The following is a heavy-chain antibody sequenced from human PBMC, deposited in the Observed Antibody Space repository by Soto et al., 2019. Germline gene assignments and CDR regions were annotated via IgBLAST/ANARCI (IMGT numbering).Heavy chain of an antibody. D-gene: IGHD1-26*01. CDR3: ARQAVVGATKSAFDI. V-gene: IGHV5-51*01. CDR2: IYPGDSDT. CDR1: GYSFTSYW. J-gene: IGHJ3*02. Sequence: GESLKISCNGSGYSFTSYWIGWVRQMPGKGLEWMGIIYPGDSDTRYSPSFQGQVTISADKSLSTAYLQWSSLKASDTAMYYCARQAVVGATKSAFDIWGQGTMVTVSS.